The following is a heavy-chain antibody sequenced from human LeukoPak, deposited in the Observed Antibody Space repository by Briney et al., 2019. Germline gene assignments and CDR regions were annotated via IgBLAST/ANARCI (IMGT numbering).Heavy chain of an antibody. CDR2: INHSGST. J-gene: IGHJ3*02. V-gene: IGHV4-34*01. CDR3: ARGMDAFDI. Sequence: PSETLSLTCAVYGGSFSGYYWSWIRQPPGKGLEWIGEINHSGSTNYNPSLKSRVTISVDTSKNRFSLKLSSVTAADTAVYYCARGMDAFDIWGQGTMVTVSS. D-gene: IGHD3/OR15-3a*01. CDR1: GGSFSGYY.